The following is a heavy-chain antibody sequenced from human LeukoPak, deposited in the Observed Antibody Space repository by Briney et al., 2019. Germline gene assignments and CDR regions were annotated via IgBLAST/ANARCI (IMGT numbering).Heavy chain of an antibody. CDR2: ISSSSSYI. Sequence: GGSLRLSCAASGFTFSSYSMNWVRQAPGKGLEWVSSISSSSSYIYCADSVKGRFTISRDNAKNSLYLQMNSLRAEDTAVYYCARALNIVVVGWGQGTLVTVSS. V-gene: IGHV3-21*01. J-gene: IGHJ4*02. D-gene: IGHD2-15*01. CDR3: ARALNIVVVG. CDR1: GFTFSSYS.